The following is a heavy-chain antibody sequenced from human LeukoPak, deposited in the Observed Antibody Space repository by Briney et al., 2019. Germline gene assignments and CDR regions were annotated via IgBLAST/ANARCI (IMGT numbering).Heavy chain of an antibody. CDR2: INPNSGGT. V-gene: IGHV1-2*02. J-gene: IGHJ6*03. CDR1: GYTFTGYY. Sequence: ASVTVSCKASGYTFTGYYMHWVRQAPGQGLEWMGWINPNSGGTNYAQKFQGRVTMTRDTSISTAYMELSRLRSDDTAVYYCARAYQSHPDYYYYMDVWGKGTTVTVSS. CDR3: ARAYQSHPDYYYYMDV. D-gene: IGHD3-16*01.